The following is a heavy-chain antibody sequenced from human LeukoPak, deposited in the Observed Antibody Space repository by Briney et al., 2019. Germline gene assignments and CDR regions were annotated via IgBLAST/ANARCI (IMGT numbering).Heavy chain of an antibody. J-gene: IGHJ4*02. CDR1: GYTFTSYG. D-gene: IGHD2-15*01. CDR3: ARGDIVVVVAATPIFADY. V-gene: IGHV1-18*01. Sequence: ASVKVSCKASGYTFTSYGISWVRQAPGQGLEWMGWISAYNGNTNYAQKLQGRVTMTTDTSTSTAYMQLRSLRSDDTAVYYCARGDIVVVVAATPIFADYWAQGTLVTVSS. CDR2: ISAYNGNT.